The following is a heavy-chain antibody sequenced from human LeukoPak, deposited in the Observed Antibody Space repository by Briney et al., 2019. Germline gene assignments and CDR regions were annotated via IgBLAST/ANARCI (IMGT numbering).Heavy chain of an antibody. D-gene: IGHD2-2*01. CDR2: INPNSGGT. Sequence: ASVKVSCKASGYTFTGYYMHWVRQAPGQGLEWMGWINPNSGGTNYAQKFQGRVTMTRDTSISTAYMELSRLRSDDTAVYYCASSPSGYCSSTSCPYGMDVWGQGTTVTVSS. J-gene: IGHJ6*02. V-gene: IGHV1-2*02. CDR3: ASSPSGYCSSTSCPYGMDV. CDR1: GYTFTGYY.